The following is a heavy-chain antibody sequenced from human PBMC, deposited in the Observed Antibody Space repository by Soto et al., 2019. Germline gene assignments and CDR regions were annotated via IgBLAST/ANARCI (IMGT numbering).Heavy chain of an antibody. J-gene: IGHJ4*01. CDR2: ISSSSSYI. CDR1: GFTFSSYS. Sequence: GGSLRLSCAASGFTFSSYSMNWVRQAPGKGLEWVSSISSSSSYIYYADSVKGRFTISRDNAKNSLYLQMNSLRAEDTAVYYCARDQRQGYSSSYARLSLGYWGDLTLVPVCS. V-gene: IGHV3-21*01. D-gene: IGHD6-6*01. CDR3: ARDQRQGYSSSYARLSLGY.